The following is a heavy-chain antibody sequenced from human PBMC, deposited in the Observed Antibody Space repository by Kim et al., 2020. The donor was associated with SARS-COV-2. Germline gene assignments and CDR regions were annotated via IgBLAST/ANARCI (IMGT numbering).Heavy chain of an antibody. J-gene: IGHJ6*02. Sequence: SVKVSCKASGGTFSSYAISWVRQAPGQGLEWMGGIIPIFGTANYAQKFQGRVTITADESTSTAYMELSSLRSEDTAVYYCARDHRRATMVRGVTSPNYYYYYYGMDVWGQGTTVTVSS. CDR3: ARDHRRATMVRGVTSPNYYYYYYGMDV. V-gene: IGHV1-69*13. CDR2: IIPIFGTA. CDR1: GGTFSSYA. D-gene: IGHD3-10*01.